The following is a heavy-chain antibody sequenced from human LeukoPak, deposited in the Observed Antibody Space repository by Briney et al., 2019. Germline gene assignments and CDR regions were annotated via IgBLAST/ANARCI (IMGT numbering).Heavy chain of an antibody. D-gene: IGHD5-12*01. V-gene: IGHV3-11*01. CDR3: ARDPYIVATIKAFDI. CDR2: ISSSGSTI. Sequence: GGSLRLSCAASGFTFSDYYMSWIRQAPGKGLEWVSCISSSGSTIYYADSVKGRFTISRDNAKNSLYLQMHSLRAEDTAVYYCARDPYIVATIKAFDIWGQGTMVTVSS. J-gene: IGHJ3*02. CDR1: GFTFSDYY.